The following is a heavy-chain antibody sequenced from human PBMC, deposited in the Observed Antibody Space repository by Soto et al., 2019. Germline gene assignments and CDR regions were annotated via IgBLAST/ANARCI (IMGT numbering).Heavy chain of an antibody. D-gene: IGHD6-13*01. V-gene: IGHV4-59*01. CDR1: GGSISSYF. CDR3: ARDLAAVPRAFDY. Sequence: PSETLSLTCTVSGGSISSYFYIWVRQPPGKGLEWIGSVHYTGTTDYNPSLKSRVTISVGTSKTQFSLNLRSVTAADTAVYYCARDLAAVPRAFDYWGRGTLVTAPQ. CDR2: VHYTGTT. J-gene: IGHJ4*02.